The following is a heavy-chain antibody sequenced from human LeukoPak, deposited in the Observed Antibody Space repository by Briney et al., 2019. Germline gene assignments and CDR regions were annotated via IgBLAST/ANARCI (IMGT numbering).Heavy chain of an antibody. V-gene: IGHV4-59*08. J-gene: IGHJ4*02. CDR3: ARLGGGPPL. CDR2: IYYSGGT. CDR1: GGSISSYY. D-gene: IGHD4-23*01. Sequence: SETLSLTCTVSGGSISSYYWSWIRQPPGKGLEWLGYIYYSGGTNSNPSLKSRVTISVDTPKNQFSLKLSSVTAADTAVYYCARLGGGPPLWGQGTLVTVSS.